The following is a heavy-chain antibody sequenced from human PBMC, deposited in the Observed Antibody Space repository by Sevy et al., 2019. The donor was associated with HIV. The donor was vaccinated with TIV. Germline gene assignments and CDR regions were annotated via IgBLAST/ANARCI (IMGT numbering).Heavy chain of an antibody. Sequence: GGSLRLSCAASGFTFSSYWMSWVRQAPGKGLEWVANIKQDGSEKYYVDSVKSRFTIFRDNAKNSLYLQMNSLRVEDKAVYYCGRGKLYSGAFDIWGQGTMVTVSS. D-gene: IGHD6-13*01. CDR3: GRGKLYSGAFDI. CDR2: IKQDGSEK. CDR1: GFTFSSYW. J-gene: IGHJ3*02. V-gene: IGHV3-7*04.